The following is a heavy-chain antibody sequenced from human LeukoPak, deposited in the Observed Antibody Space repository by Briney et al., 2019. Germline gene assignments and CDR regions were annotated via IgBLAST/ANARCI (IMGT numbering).Heavy chain of an antibody. V-gene: IGHV5-51*01. CDR2: IYPGDSEI. CDR1: GYNFISRW. D-gene: IGHD6-13*01. CDR3: VIAPAGTGNWSDP. Sequence: GESLKISCKGSGYNFISRWIGWVRQMPGKGLEWMGIIYPGDSEIRYSPSFQGQVTISADKSISTVTLQWSSLKASDTAMYYCVIAPAGTGNWSDPWGQGTLVSVSS. J-gene: IGHJ5*02.